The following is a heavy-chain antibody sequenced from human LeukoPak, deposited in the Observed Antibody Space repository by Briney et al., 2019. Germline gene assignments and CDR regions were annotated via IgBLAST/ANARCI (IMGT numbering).Heavy chain of an antibody. Sequence: ETLPLTCSVPGCPISSYYGGWIRQPPAKGLELIGYIYYSGSTNYNPSLKSRVTISVDTSKNQFSLKLSSVTAADTAVYYCARHGYGDYGLDYFDYWGQGTLVTVSS. J-gene: IGHJ4*02. V-gene: IGHV4-59*01. D-gene: IGHD4-17*01. CDR3: ARHGYGDYGLDYFDY. CDR2: IYYSGST. CDR1: GCPISSYY.